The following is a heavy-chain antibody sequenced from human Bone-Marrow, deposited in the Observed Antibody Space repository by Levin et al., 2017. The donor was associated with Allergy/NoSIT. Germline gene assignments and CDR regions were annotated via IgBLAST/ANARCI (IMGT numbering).Heavy chain of an antibody. D-gene: IGHD3-10*01. J-gene: IGHJ4*02. CDR1: GFTLGSYG. V-gene: IGHV3-33*01. Sequence: LSLTCVASGFTLGSYGMHWVRQAPGKGLEWVALSWFDGSKSYYGDSVRGRFTISRDNSRNTLYLQMNSVTADDTAMYYCARDISFGRATPGYWGQGTLVTVSS. CDR2: SWFDGSKS. CDR3: ARDISFGRATPGY.